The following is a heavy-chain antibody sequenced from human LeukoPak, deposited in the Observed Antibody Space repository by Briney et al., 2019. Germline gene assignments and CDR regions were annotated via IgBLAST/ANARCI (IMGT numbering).Heavy chain of an antibody. D-gene: IGHD3-10*01. Sequence: GASVKVSCKASGYTFTGYYMHWVRQAPGQGLEWMGWINPNSGGTNYAQKFQGRVTMTRDTSISTAYMELSRLRSDDTAVYYCARAWFGELGAFDIWGQGTMVTVSS. J-gene: IGHJ3*02. CDR1: GYTFTGYY. CDR3: ARAWFGELGAFDI. CDR2: INPNSGGT. V-gene: IGHV1-2*02.